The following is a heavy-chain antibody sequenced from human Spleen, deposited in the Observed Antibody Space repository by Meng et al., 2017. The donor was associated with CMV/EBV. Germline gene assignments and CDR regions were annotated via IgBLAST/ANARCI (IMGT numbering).Heavy chain of an antibody. CDR1: DYY. J-gene: IGHJ4*02. D-gene: IGHD3-3*01. V-gene: IGHV1-2*02. CDR2: IHPRNGAT. CDR3: ARGDYYDFWSGYFPRYYFDY. Sequence: DYYIHWVRQAPGQGLYWMGRIHPRNGATIFSQQFKGRVILTADTSITTAYMELRSLRSDDTAVYYCARGDYYDFWSGYFPRYYFDYWGQGTLVTVSS.